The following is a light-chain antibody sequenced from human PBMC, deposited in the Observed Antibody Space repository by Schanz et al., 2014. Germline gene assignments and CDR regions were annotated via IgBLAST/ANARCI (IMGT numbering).Light chain of an antibody. CDR3: QQYNSYPWT. V-gene: IGKV3-20*01. CDR2: GAS. J-gene: IGKJ1*01. CDR1: QSVTSNY. Sequence: EIVLTQSPGTLSLSPGESATLSCRASQSVTSNYLTWFQKKPGQAPRLLIYGASSRATGIPDRFSGSGSGTDFTLTISRLEPEDFATYYCQQYNSYPWTFGQGTKVEIK.